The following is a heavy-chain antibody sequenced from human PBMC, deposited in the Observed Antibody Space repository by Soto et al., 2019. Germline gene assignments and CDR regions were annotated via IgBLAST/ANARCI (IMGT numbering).Heavy chain of an antibody. CDR2: IIPIFGTA. J-gene: IGHJ6*02. Sequence: SVKVSCKASGGTFSSYAISWVGQAPGQGLEWMGGIIPIFGTANYAQKFQGRVTITADASTSTAYMELSSLRSEDTAVYYCASQRYTGDYYYYGMDVWGQGTTVTVSS. CDR3: ASQRYTGDYYYYGMDV. CDR1: GGTFSSYA. D-gene: IGHD1-20*01. V-gene: IGHV1-69*13.